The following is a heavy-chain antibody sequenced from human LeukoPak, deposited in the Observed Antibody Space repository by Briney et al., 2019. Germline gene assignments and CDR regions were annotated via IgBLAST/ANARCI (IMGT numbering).Heavy chain of an antibody. CDR2: IYYSGST. CDR1: GGSISSGGYY. D-gene: IGHD6-19*01. CDR3: AKDLGSSGWYIDY. V-gene: IGHV4-31*03. Sequence: SETLSLTCTVSGGSISSGGYYWSWIRQHPGKGLEWIGYIYYSGSTYYNPSLKSRVTISVDTSKNQFSLKLSSVTAADTAVYYCAKDLGSSGWYIDYWGQGTLVTVSS. J-gene: IGHJ4*02.